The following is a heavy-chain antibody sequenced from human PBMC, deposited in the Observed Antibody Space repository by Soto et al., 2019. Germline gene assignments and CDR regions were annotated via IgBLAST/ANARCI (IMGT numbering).Heavy chain of an antibody. Sequence: QTGGSLRLSCAASGFTFSSYGMHWVCQAPGKGLEWVAVISYDGSNKYYADSVKGRFTISRDNSKNTLYLQMNSLRAEDTAVYYCAKDGFQGYDFWSGYYPGVDYRMDVWGQATTVTVS. D-gene: IGHD3-3*01. CDR2: ISYDGSNK. J-gene: IGHJ6*02. CDR1: GFTFSSYG. V-gene: IGHV3-30*18. CDR3: AKDGFQGYDFWSGYYPGVDYRMDV.